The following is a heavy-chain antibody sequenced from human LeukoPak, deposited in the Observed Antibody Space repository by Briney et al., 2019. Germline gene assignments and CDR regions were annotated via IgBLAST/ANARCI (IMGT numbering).Heavy chain of an antibody. V-gene: IGHV1-8*01. D-gene: IGHD6-6*01. CDR1: GYTFTSYD. CDR3: ARSRTIAARNWFDP. Sequence: ASVKVSWKASGYTFTSYDINWVRQATGQGLEWMGWMNPNSGNTGYAQRFQGRVTMTRNTSISTAYMELSSLRSEDTAVYYCARSRTIAARNWFDPWGQGSLVTVSS. CDR2: MNPNSGNT. J-gene: IGHJ5*02.